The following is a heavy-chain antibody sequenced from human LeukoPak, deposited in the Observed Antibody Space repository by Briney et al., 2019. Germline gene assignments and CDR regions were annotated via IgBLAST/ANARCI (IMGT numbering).Heavy chain of an antibody. V-gene: IGHV3-7*01. D-gene: IGHD5-24*01. CDR1: GFTFSSYW. J-gene: IGHJ4*02. Sequence: GGSLRLSCAASGFTFSSYWMSWVRQAPGKGLEWVANVKQDGSEKYYVDSVRGRFTISRDNAKNSLYLQMSSLRAEDTAVYYCARESSDGYNPDYWGQGTLVTVSS. CDR3: ARESSDGYNPDY. CDR2: VKQDGSEK.